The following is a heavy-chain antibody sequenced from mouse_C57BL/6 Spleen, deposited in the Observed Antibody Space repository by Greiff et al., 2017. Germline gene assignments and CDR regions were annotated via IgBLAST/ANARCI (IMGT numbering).Heavy chain of an antibody. CDR1: GFTFSSYA. V-gene: IGHV5-4*01. CDR3: ARDTVVGYFDV. Sequence: EVQGVESGGGLVKPGGSLKLSCAASGFTFSSYAMSWVRQTPEKRLEWVATISDGGSYTYYPDNVKGRFTISRDNAKNNLYLQMSHLKSEDTAMYYCARDTVVGYFDVWGTGTTVTVSS. J-gene: IGHJ1*03. CDR2: ISDGGSYT. D-gene: IGHD1-1*01.